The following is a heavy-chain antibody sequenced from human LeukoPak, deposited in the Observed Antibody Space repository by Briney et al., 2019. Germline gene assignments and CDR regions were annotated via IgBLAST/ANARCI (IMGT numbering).Heavy chain of an antibody. V-gene: IGHV3-30-3*01. J-gene: IGHJ4*02. Sequence: GGSLRLSRAASGFTFSSYAMHWVRQAPGKGLEWVAVISYDGSNKYYADSVKGRFTISRDNSKNTLYLQMNSLRAEDTAVYYCAMIRVGYWGQGTLVTVSS. CDR3: AMIRVGY. CDR2: ISYDGSNK. CDR1: GFTFSSYA. D-gene: IGHD3-10*01.